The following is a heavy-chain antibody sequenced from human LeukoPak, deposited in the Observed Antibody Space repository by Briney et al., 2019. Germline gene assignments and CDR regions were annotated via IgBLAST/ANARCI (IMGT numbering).Heavy chain of an antibody. CDR2: IRYDGSNK. CDR1: GFTFSSYG. Sequence: SGGSLRLSCAASGFTFSSYGMHWVRQAPGKGLEWVAFIRYDGSNKYYADSVKGRFTISRDNSKNTLYLQMNSLRAEDTAVYYCALGYVDGLDYYYYMDVWGKGTTVTVSS. D-gene: IGHD5-12*01. CDR3: ALGYVDGLDYYYYMDV. J-gene: IGHJ6*03. V-gene: IGHV3-30*02.